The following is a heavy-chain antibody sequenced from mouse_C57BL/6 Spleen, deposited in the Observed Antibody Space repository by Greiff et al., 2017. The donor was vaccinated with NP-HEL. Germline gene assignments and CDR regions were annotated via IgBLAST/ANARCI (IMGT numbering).Heavy chain of an antibody. CDR3: ARASPYYGSSYAMDY. V-gene: IGHV3-6*01. CDR1: GYSITSGYY. Sequence: ESGPGLVKPSQSLSLTCSVTGYSITSGYYWNWIRQFPGNKLEWMGYISYDGSNNYNPSLKNRISITRDTSKNQFFLKLNSVTTEDTATYYCARASPYYGSSYAMDYWGQGTSVTVSS. J-gene: IGHJ4*01. CDR2: ISYDGSN. D-gene: IGHD1-1*01.